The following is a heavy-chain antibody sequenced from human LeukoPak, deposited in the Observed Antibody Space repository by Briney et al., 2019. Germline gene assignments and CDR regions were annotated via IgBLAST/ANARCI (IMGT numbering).Heavy chain of an antibody. J-gene: IGHJ4*02. CDR1: GYSISSGYY. D-gene: IGHD1-1*01. CDR3: ARQLEKGFDY. CDR2: IYHSGST. Sequence: PSETLSLTCTVSGYSISSGYYWGWIRQPPGKGLEWIGSIYHSGSTYYNPSLKSRVTISVDTSKNQFSLKLSSVTAADTAVYYCARQLEKGFDYWGQGTLVTVSS. V-gene: IGHV4-38-2*02.